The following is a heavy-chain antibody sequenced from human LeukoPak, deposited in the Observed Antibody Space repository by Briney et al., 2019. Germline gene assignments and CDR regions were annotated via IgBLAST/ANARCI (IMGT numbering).Heavy chain of an antibody. J-gene: IGHJ5*02. CDR3: ARDGSSGWSWSWFDP. Sequence: ASVKVSCKASGYTFTGYYMHWVRQAPGQGLEWMGWINPNTGGTNYAQKFQGRVTMTRDTSITTAYMELSRLRSDGTAVYYCARDGSSGWSWSWFDPWGQGTLVTVSS. V-gene: IGHV1-2*02. CDR2: INPNTGGT. D-gene: IGHD6-19*01. CDR1: GYTFTGYY.